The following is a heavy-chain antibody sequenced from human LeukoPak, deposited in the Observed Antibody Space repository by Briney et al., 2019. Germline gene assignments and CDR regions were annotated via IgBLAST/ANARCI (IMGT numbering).Heavy chain of an antibody. CDR3: ARVCGYCSSTSCYLKYFDP. Sequence: SETLSLTCTVSGGSISSYYWSWIRQPAGKGLEWIGRIYTSGSTNYNPSLKSRVTMSVDTSKNQFSLKLSSVTAADTAVYYCARVCGYCSSTSCYLKYFDPWGRGTLVTVSS. D-gene: IGHD2-2*01. V-gene: IGHV4-4*07. J-gene: IGHJ2*01. CDR1: GGSISSYY. CDR2: IYTSGST.